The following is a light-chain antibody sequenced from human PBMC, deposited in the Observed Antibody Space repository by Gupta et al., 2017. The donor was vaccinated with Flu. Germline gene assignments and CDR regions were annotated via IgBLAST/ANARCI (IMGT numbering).Light chain of an antibody. Sequence: QSALSQLASVSGSPGQSIAISCTGTSSDVGGYDYVSWYQQHPGKAPELMIFEVSRRPSGISDRFSGSKSGNTASLTISGLLAEEEAYYYCSSYTKTNTVVVFGGGTKLTVL. J-gene: IGLJ2*01. CDR1: SSDVGGYDY. CDR3: SSYTKTNTVVV. CDR2: EVS. V-gene: IGLV2-14*01.